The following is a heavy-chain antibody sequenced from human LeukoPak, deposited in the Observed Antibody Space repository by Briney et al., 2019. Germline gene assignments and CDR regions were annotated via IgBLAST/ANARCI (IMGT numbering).Heavy chain of an antibody. CDR3: ARRRLGLLRFLEWLFSYYFDY. CDR2: INHSGST. CDR1: GGSFSGYY. J-gene: IGHJ4*02. V-gene: IGHV4-34*01. Sequence: PSETLSLTCAVYGGSFSGYYWSWLRQPPGKGLEWIGEINHSGSTNYNPSLKSRVTISVDTSKNQFSLKLSSVTAADTAVYYCARRRLGLLRFLEWLFSYYFDYWGQGTLVTVSS. D-gene: IGHD3-3*01.